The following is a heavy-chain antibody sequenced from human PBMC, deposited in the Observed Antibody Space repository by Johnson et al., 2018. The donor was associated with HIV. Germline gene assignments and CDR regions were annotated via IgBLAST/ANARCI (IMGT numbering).Heavy chain of an antibody. Sequence: QVQLVESGGGLVQPGGSLRLSCAASGFTVSSNYMSWVRQAPGKGLEWVAVISYDGSNKYYADSVKGRFTISRDNSKNTLYLQMNSLRAEDTAVYYCAKVPPDYYDSSGSWSHRDAFDIWGHATMVTVSS. CDR1: GFTVSSNY. J-gene: IGHJ3*02. CDR3: AKVPPDYYDSSGSWSHRDAFDI. V-gene: IGHV3-30*18. D-gene: IGHD3-22*01. CDR2: ISYDGSNK.